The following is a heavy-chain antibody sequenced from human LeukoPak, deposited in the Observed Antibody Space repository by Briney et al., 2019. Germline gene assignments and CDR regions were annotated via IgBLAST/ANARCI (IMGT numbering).Heavy chain of an antibody. J-gene: IGHJ6*03. CDR2: IIPIFGTA. D-gene: IGHD1-26*01. Sequence: SVKVSCKTSGGTFNNSAISWVRQAPGQGLEWMGGIIPIFGTANYAQKFQGRVTITADESTSTAYMELSSLRSEDTAVYYCARVRLRELLYYYYMDVWGKGTTVTVSS. CDR1: GGTFNNSA. V-gene: IGHV1-69*01. CDR3: ARVRLRELLYYYYMDV.